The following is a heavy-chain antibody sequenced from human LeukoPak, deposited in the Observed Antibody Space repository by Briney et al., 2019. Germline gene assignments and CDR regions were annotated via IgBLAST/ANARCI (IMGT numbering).Heavy chain of an antibody. CDR1: GFTFSDYY. D-gene: IGHD2-21*02. V-gene: IGHV3-11*01. Sequence: GGSLRLSCAASGFTFSDYYMSWIRQAPGKGLEWVSYISRSGSTIYYADSVKGRFTISRDNSKNTLYLQMNSLRAEDTAVYYCASPCGGDCYLPFDYWGQGTLVTVSS. CDR3: ASPCGGDCYLPFDY. CDR2: ISRSGSTI. J-gene: IGHJ4*02.